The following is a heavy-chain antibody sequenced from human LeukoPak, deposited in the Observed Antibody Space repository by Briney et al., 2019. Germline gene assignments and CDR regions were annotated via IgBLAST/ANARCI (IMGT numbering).Heavy chain of an antibody. CDR1: GGTFSSYA. CDR3: ARGSDDFWSGYSPSY. D-gene: IGHD3-3*01. Sequence: ASVKISCKASGGTFSSYAISWVRQAPGQGLEWMGGIIPIFGTANYAQKFQGRVTITADESTSTAYMELSSLRSEDTAVYYCARGSDDFWSGYSPSYWGQGTLVTVSS. CDR2: IIPIFGTA. V-gene: IGHV1-69*13. J-gene: IGHJ4*02.